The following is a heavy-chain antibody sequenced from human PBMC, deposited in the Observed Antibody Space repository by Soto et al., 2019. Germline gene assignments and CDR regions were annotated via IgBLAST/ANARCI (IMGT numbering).Heavy chain of an antibody. D-gene: IGHD6-13*01. CDR1: GFTFSSYW. J-gene: IGHJ4*02. CDR2: IKQDGSEK. Sequence: EVQLVESGGGLVQPGGSLRLSCAASGFTFSSYWMSWVRQAPGKGLEWVANIKQDGSEKYYVDSVKGRFTISRDNAKNSLYLQMNCLRAEDTAVYYCARGGGSSSWYSFDYWGQGTLVTVSS. CDR3: ARGGGSSSWYSFDY. V-gene: IGHV3-7*01.